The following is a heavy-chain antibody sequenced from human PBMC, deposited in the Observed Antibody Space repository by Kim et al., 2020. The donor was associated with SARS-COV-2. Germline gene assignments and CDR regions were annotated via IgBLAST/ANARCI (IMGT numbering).Heavy chain of an antibody. CDR3: ARVLGASGSYYNPLDY. Sequence: GESLKISCKGSGYTFTNYWIGWVRQMPGKGLEWMGIIYPGDSDSRYSPSFQGQVTISVDKSISTAYLQWSSLKASDTAMYFCARVLGASGSYYNPLDYWGQGTLVTVSS. V-gene: IGHV5-51*01. CDR1: GYTFTNYW. CDR2: IYPGDSDS. D-gene: IGHD3-10*01. J-gene: IGHJ4*02.